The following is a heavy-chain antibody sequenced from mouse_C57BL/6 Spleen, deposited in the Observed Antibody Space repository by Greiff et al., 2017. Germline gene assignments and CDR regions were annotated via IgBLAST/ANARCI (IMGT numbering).Heavy chain of an antibody. D-gene: IGHD1-1*01. V-gene: IGHV5-4*01. CDR3: ARDDTTVVARYFDV. J-gene: IGHJ1*03. Sequence: EVKVEESGGGLVKPGGSLKLSCAASGFTFSSYAMSWVRQTPEKRLEWVATISDGGSYTYYPDNVKGRFTISRDNAKNNLYLQMSHLKSEDTAMYYCARDDTTVVARYFDVWGTGTTVTVSS. CDR2: ISDGGSYT. CDR1: GFTFSSYA.